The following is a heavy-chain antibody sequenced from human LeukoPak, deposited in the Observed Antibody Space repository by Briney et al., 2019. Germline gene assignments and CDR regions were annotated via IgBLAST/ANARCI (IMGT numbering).Heavy chain of an antibody. CDR1: GFTFSSYG. J-gene: IGHJ4*02. Sequence: GRSLRLSCAASGFTFSSYGMHWVRQAPGKGLEWVAVISYDGSNKYYADSVKGRFTISRDNSKNTLYLQMNSLRAEDTAVYYCASHLDGSGSEDWGQGTLVTVSS. D-gene: IGHD3-10*01. CDR2: ISYDGSNK. V-gene: IGHV3-30*19. CDR3: ASHLDGSGSED.